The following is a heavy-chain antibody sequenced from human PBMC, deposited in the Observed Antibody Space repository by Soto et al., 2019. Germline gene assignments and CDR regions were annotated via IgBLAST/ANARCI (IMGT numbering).Heavy chain of an antibody. J-gene: IGHJ6*02. CDR2: INPSGGST. CDR1: GYTFTSYY. D-gene: IGHD1-26*01. V-gene: IGHV1-46*01. Sequence: ASVKVSCKASGYTFTSYYMHWVRQAPGQGLEWMGIINPSGGSTSYAQKFQGRVTMTRDTSTSTVYMELSSLRSEDTAVYYCARGYSGSARRHRYGVDVWGQGTTVTVSS. CDR3: ARGYSGSARRHRYGVDV.